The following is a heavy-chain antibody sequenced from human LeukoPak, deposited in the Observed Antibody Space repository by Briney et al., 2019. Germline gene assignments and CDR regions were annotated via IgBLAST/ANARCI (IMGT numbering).Heavy chain of an antibody. CDR2: ISGSGGST. CDR3: AKVGTAMDSAYCGGDCYIDLDY. CDR1: GFTFSSYA. D-gene: IGHD2-21*01. Sequence: GGSLRLSCAASGFTFSSYAMSWVRQAPGEGLEWVSAISGSGGSTYYADSVKGRFTISRDNSKNTLYLQMNSLRAEDTAVYYCAKVGTAMDSAYCGGDCYIDLDYWGQGTLVTVSS. J-gene: IGHJ4*02. V-gene: IGHV3-23*01.